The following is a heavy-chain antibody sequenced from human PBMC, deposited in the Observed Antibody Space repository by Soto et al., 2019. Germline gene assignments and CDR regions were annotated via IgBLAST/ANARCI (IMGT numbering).Heavy chain of an antibody. Sequence: EVQLVESGEGLVQPGGSLRLSCAASGFTFSSYAMHWVRQAPGKGLEYVSAISSNGGSTYYADSVKGRFTISRDNSKNTLYLQMGSLRAADMAVYYCAREANYDSSGYSRGLMGVWGQGTTVTVSS. CDR3: AREANYDSSGYSRGLMGV. CDR1: GFTFSSYA. V-gene: IGHV3-64*02. J-gene: IGHJ6*02. CDR2: ISSNGGST. D-gene: IGHD3-22*01.